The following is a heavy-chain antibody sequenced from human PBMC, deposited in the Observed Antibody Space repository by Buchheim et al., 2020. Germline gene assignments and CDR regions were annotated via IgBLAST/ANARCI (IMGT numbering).Heavy chain of an antibody. CDR2: IYHSGST. CDR3: ARAPWHYNWGTYRYYFDS. V-gene: IGHV4-30-2*01. CDR1: GGSITTNDYS. J-gene: IGHJ4*02. Sequence: QLQESGSGVVKPSQTLSLTCAVSGGSITTNDYSWSWIRQPPGKGLEWIGYIYHSGSTQYNPSLKSRLTISVDRSKNQFSLKVNSVTAADTAVYYCARAPWHYNWGTYRYYFDSWGQGTL. D-gene: IGHD3-16*02.